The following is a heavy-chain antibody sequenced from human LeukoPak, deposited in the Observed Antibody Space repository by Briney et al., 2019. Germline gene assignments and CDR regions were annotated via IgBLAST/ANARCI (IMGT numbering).Heavy chain of an antibody. CDR2: ISGSGGRT. CDR1: GFTFTNYV. Sequence: GGSLRLSCAASGFTFTNYVMSWVRQAPGKRLERVSGISGSGGRTFYADSVKGRFSISRGNSKNTLSLQMNSLRDDDTAVYYCAKDSWRDQLPFIFDYWGQGILVTVSS. CDR3: AKDSWRDQLPFIFDY. V-gene: IGHV3-23*01. J-gene: IGHJ4*02. D-gene: IGHD2-2*01.